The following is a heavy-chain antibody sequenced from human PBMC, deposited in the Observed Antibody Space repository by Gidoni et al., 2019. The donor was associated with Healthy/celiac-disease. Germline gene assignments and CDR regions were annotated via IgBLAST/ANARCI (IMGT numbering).Heavy chain of an antibody. J-gene: IGHJ6*02. CDR3: ARETQIRFLLCMDV. V-gene: IGHV1-69*06. Sequence: QVQLVQSGAEVKKPGSSVKVSCKASGGTFSSYATSWVRQAPGQGLEWMGGIITIFGTANYAQKFQGRVTITADKSTSTAYMELSSLRSEDTAVYYCARETQIRFLLCMDVWGQGTTVTVSS. D-gene: IGHD3-3*01. CDR1: GGTFSSYA. CDR2: IITIFGTA.